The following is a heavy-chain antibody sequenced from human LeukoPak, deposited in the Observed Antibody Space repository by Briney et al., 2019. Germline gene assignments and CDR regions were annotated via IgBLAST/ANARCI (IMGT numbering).Heavy chain of an antibody. J-gene: IGHJ6*04. D-gene: IGHD6-19*01. V-gene: IGHV3-23*01. CDR1: GFTFGSCA. Sequence: GGSQRLSCTASGFTFGSCAMNWVRQAPGKGLEWVSTISGGAGTTYYADSVKGRFTISRDNSENTLHLQMNNLRAEDSALYYCAKRPPASGWSAMDVWGKGTTVTVSS. CDR3: AKRPPASGWSAMDV. CDR2: ISGGAGTT.